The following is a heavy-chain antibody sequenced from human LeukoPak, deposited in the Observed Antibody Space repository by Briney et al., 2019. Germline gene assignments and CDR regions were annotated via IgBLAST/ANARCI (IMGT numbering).Heavy chain of an antibody. J-gene: IGHJ3*02. CDR2: ISAYSGNT. D-gene: IGHD3-22*01. V-gene: IGHV1-18*01. CDR1: GYTFTSYG. CDR3: ARDSPPNYSDSSGYYSDAFDI. Sequence: ASVKVSCKASGYTFTSYGISWVRQAPGQGLEWMGWISAYSGNTKYAQMVQGRVTMTTDTSTSTAYMELRSLRSDDTAVYYCARDSPPNYSDSSGYYSDAFDIWGQGTMVTVSS.